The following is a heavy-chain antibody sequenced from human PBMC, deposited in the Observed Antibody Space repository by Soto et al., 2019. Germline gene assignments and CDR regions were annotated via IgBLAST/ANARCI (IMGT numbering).Heavy chain of an antibody. CDR3: AKGANYDFWSGYSHYYYYYMDV. CDR1: GFTFSSYA. J-gene: IGHJ6*03. V-gene: IGHV3-23*01. CDR2: ISGSGGST. Sequence: GESLKISCAASGFTFSSYAMSWVRQAPGKGLEWVSAISGSGGSTYYADSVKGRFTISRDNSKNTLYLQMNSLRAEDTAVYYCAKGANYDFWSGYSHYYYYYMDVWGKGTTVTVSS. D-gene: IGHD3-3*01.